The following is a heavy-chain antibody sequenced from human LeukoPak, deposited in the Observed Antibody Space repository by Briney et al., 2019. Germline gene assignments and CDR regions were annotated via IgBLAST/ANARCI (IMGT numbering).Heavy chain of an antibody. D-gene: IGHD4-17*01. CDR3: ARDLASYGDYFTDY. Sequence: GGSLRLSCAASGFTFSSYWMSWVRQAPGKGLERVANIKQDGSEKYYVDSVKGRFTISRDNAKNSLYLQMNSLRAEDTAVYYCARDLASYGDYFTDYWGQGTLVTVSS. CDR2: IKQDGSEK. V-gene: IGHV3-7*01. J-gene: IGHJ4*02. CDR1: GFTFSSYW.